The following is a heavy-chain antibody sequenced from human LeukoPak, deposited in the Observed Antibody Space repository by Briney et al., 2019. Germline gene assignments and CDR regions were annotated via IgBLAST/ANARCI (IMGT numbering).Heavy chain of an antibody. V-gene: IGHV3-23*01. Sequence: GGSLRLSCAASGFTFSSYAMSWVRQAPGKGLEWVSAISGSGGSTYYADSVKGRFTISRDNAKNSLYLQMNSLRAEDTAVYYCARGSKFFDYWGQGTLVTVSS. CDR2: ISGSGGST. CDR1: GFTFSSYA. CDR3: ARGSKFFDY. J-gene: IGHJ4*02.